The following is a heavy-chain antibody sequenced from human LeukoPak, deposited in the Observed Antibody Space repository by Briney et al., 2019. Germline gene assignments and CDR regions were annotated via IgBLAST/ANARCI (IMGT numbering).Heavy chain of an antibody. CDR2: ISNSGTT. D-gene: IGHD4-17*01. Sequence: SETLSLTCTVSGGSMIDYFWTWIRQAPGKELEWIGYISNSGTTDYNPSLKSRVTMSVDTSKNEFSLKLTFVTAADTAMYYCARVVRGAVTSNYFDPWGQGTLVTVSS. V-gene: IGHV4-59*01. J-gene: IGHJ5*02. CDR3: ARVVRGAVTSNYFDP. CDR1: GGSMIDYF.